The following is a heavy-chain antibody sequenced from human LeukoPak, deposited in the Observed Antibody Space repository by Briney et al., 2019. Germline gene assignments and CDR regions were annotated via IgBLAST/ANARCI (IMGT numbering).Heavy chain of an antibody. CDR2: ISSSSSTI. J-gene: IGHJ4*02. D-gene: IGHD6-13*01. CDR3: AKDPGYTSSWYGIFDY. Sequence: GGSLRLSCAASGFTFSSYSMNWVRQAPGKGLEWVSYISSSSSTIYYADSVKGRFTISRDSAKNSLYLQMNSLRAEDTAVYYCAKDPGYTSSWYGIFDYWGQGTLVTVSS. V-gene: IGHV3-48*01. CDR1: GFTFSSYS.